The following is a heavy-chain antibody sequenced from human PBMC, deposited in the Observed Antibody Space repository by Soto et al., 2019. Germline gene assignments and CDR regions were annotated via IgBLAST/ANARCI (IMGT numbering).Heavy chain of an antibody. CDR1: GFTFSNAW. V-gene: IGHV3-15*01. J-gene: IGHJ4*02. CDR3: TTGLSNGYYNFDY. D-gene: IGHD3-22*01. Sequence: HLVESGGGLVKPGGSLGLSCAASGFTFSNAWRSWVRQAPGKGLEWVGRIKGEADGGTTDYAAPVKGRITISRDHSKDTLYLQMNSLKTEDTAVYYCTTGLSNGYYNFDYWGQGTPVTVSS. CDR2: IKGEADGGTT.